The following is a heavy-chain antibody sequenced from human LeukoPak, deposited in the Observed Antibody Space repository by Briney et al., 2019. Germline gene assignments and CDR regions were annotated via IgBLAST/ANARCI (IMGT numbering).Heavy chain of an antibody. J-gene: IGHJ4*02. CDR1: GFTFSSYG. Sequence: PGGSLRLSCAASGFTFSSYGMHWVRQAPGKGLEWVAVISYDGSNKYYADSVKGRFTISRENSKNTLYLQMNSLRAEDTAVYYCAKDIRDGYNSPFASWGQGTLVTVSS. CDR2: ISYDGSNK. CDR3: AKDIRDGYNSPFAS. D-gene: IGHD5-24*01. V-gene: IGHV3-30*18.